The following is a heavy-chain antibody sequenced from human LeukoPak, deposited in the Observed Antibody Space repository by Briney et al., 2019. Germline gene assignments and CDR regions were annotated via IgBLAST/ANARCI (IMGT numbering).Heavy chain of an antibody. CDR1: GGSISSSSYY. J-gene: IGHJ4*02. Sequence: PSDTLSLTCAVSGGSISSSSYYWGWIRQPPGKGLEWIGSIYYSGSTYYNPSLKSRVTISVDTSKNQFSLKLSSVTAADTAVYYCARRNEYSSSGFDYWGQGTLVTVSS. V-gene: IGHV4-39*01. D-gene: IGHD6-6*01. CDR2: IYYSGST. CDR3: ARRNEYSSSGFDY.